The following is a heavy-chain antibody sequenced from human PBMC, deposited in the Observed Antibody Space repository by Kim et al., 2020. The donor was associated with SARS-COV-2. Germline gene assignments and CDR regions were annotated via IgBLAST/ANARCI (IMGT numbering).Heavy chain of an antibody. J-gene: IGHJ6*02. D-gene: IGHD6-19*01. CDR3: AKSSSQWPVYYYGMDV. CDR1: GFTFSSYG. CDR2: IWYDGSNK. V-gene: IGHV3-33*06. Sequence: GGSLRLSCAASGFTFSSYGMHWVRQAPGKGLEWVAVIWYDGSNKYYADSVKGRFTISRDNSKNTLYLQMNSLRAEDTAVYYCAKSSSQWPVYYYGMDVWGQGTTVTVSS.